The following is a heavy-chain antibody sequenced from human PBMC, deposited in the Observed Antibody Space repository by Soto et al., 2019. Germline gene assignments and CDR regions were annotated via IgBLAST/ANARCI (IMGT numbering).Heavy chain of an antibody. CDR3: ARDSPRADDAFDI. CDR1: GDSISTGYY. V-gene: IGHV4-31*11. CDR2: IYYSGST. Sequence: SETLSLTCAVSGDSISTGYYWAWIRQPPGKGLEWIGYIYYSGSTYYNPSPKSRVTISVDTSKNQFSLKLSSVTAADTAAYYCARDSPRADDAFDIWGQGTMVTVSS. J-gene: IGHJ3*02.